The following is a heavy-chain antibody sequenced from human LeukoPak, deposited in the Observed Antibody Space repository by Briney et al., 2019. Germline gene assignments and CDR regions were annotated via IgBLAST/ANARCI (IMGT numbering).Heavy chain of an antibody. CDR3: ATKYSAGWLFDY. J-gene: IGHJ4*02. Sequence: GRSLRLSCAASGFTFSSYAMHWVRQAPGKGLEWVALISYDGSNTYYADSVKGRFTISRDNSKNTLYLQMISLRAEDTAVYYCATKYSAGWLFDYWGQGTLVTVSS. D-gene: IGHD5-12*01. CDR2: ISYDGSNT. V-gene: IGHV3-30-3*01. CDR1: GFTFSSYA.